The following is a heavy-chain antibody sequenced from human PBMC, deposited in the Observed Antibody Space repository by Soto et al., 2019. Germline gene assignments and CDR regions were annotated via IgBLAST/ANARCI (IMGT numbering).Heavy chain of an antibody. Sequence: QVQLVESGGGVVQPGRSLRLSCAASGFSFSSYGMHWVRQASGKGLEWVAIIWYDGSNKYYADFVKGRFTISRDNSKNTLFLQMNNLRVEDTAVYYCARDGGYGSGSREDYWGQGTLVTVSS. CDR2: IWYDGSNK. CDR3: ARDGGYGSGSREDY. CDR1: GFSFSSYG. D-gene: IGHD3-10*01. J-gene: IGHJ4*02. V-gene: IGHV3-33*01.